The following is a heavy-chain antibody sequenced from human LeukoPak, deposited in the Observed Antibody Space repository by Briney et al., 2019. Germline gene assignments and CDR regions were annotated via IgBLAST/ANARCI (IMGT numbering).Heavy chain of an antibody. CDR1: GFTFSSYA. V-gene: IGHV3-23*01. Sequence: GGSLRLSCAASGFTFSSYAMSWVRQAPGKGLEWVSAISGSGGSTYYADSVKGRFTISRDNSKNTLYLQMNSLRAEDTAVYYCAKMGVLRFLEWQYYFDYWGQGTLVTASS. J-gene: IGHJ4*02. CDR3: AKMGVLRFLEWQYYFDY. D-gene: IGHD3-3*01. CDR2: ISGSGGST.